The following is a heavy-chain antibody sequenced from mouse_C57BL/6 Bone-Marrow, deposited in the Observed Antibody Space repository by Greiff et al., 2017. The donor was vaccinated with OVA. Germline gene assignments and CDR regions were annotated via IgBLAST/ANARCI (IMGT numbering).Heavy chain of an antibody. Sequence: EVKLQESGGGLVKPGGSLKLSCAASGFTFSSYTMSWVRQTPEKRLEWVATISGGGGNTYYPDSVKGRFTISRDNDKNTLYLQMSSLRSEDTALYYCARLQSFYYAMDYWGQGASVTVSS. CDR3: ARLQSFYYAMDY. V-gene: IGHV5-9*01. D-gene: IGHD1-2*01. J-gene: IGHJ4*01. CDR1: GFTFSSYT. CDR2: ISGGGGNT.